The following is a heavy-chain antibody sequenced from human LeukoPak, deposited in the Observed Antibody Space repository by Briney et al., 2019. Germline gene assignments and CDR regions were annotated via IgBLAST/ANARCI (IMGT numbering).Heavy chain of an antibody. CDR1: GFTFSSYW. CDR3: ARPRDSGWSKTWDY. D-gene: IGHD6-13*01. V-gene: IGHV3-7*03. CDR2: IKQDGSEK. J-gene: IGHJ4*02. Sequence: GGSLRLSCAGPGFTFSSYWMTWVRQAPGKGLEWVANIKQDGSEKYYVDSVKGRFTISRDNAKNSLYLEINSLRAEDTAVYYCARPRDSGWSKTWDYWGQGTLVTVSS.